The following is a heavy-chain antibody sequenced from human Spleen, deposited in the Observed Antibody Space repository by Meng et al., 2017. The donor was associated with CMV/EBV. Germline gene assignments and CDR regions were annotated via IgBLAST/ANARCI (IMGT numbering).Heavy chain of an antibody. J-gene: IGHJ4*02. CDR1: GFPFSSYA. CDR2: IRYDGSNK. V-gene: IGHV3-30*02. CDR3: AREGSSLFDY. Sequence: GESLKISCAASGFPFSSYAMSWVRQAPGKGLEWVAFIRYDGSNKYYADSVKGRFTISRDNSKNTLYLQMNSLRAEDTAVYYCAREGSSLFDYWGQGTLVTVSS. D-gene: IGHD6-19*01.